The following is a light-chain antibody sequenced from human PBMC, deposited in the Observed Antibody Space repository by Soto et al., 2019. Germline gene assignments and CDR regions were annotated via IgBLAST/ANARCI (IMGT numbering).Light chain of an antibody. CDR1: QAVNTR. CDR3: QQYGSSSWK. V-gene: IGKV3-20*01. Sequence: IVLTHSPATLSSFPCDRVTLSCRASQAVNTRLAWYQHKPGQAPRLLIYGASTRATGIPARFSGSGSGTDFTLTISRLEPEDFAVYYCQQYGSSSWKFGQGTKVDI. CDR2: GAS. J-gene: IGKJ1*01.